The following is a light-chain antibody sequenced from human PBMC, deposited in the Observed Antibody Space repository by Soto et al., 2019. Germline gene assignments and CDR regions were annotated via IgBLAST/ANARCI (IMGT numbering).Light chain of an antibody. V-gene: IGKV1-39*01. CDR2: AAS. J-gene: IGKJ4*01. CDR1: QSIISY. Sequence: DIQMTQSPSSLSASVGDRVTITCRASQSIISYLNWYQQKPGKAPRLLIYAASSLQGGVPSRFSGSGSGTAFPLTISSLQPEDFATYHCQQSYNTPLTFGGGTKVEIK. CDR3: QQSYNTPLT.